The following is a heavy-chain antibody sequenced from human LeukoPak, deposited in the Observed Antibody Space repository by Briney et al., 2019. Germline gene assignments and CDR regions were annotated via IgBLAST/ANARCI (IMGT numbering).Heavy chain of an antibody. Sequence: PSETLSLTCTVSGGSISSYYWSWIRQPAGKGLEWIGRIYTSGSTNYNPSLKSRVTMSVDTSKNQFSLKLSSVTAADTAVYYCARGTVTIDYYYYYYMDVWGKGTTVTVSS. D-gene: IGHD4-11*01. CDR1: GGSISSYY. CDR2: IYTSGST. V-gene: IGHV4-4*07. CDR3: ARGTVTIDYYYYYYMDV. J-gene: IGHJ6*03.